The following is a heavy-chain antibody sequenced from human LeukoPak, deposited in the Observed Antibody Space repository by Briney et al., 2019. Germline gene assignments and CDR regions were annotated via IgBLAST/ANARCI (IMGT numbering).Heavy chain of an antibody. D-gene: IGHD6-13*01. V-gene: IGHV3-9*03. CDR3: AKDISEGEQQLANYFDY. CDR1: GFTFDDYA. CDR2: ISWNSGSI. Sequence: GGSLRLSCAASGFTFDDYAMHWVRQAPGKGLEWVSGISWNSGSIGYADSVKGRFTISRDNAKNSLYLQMNSLRAEDMALYYCAKDISEGEQQLANYFDYWGQGTLVTVSS. J-gene: IGHJ4*02.